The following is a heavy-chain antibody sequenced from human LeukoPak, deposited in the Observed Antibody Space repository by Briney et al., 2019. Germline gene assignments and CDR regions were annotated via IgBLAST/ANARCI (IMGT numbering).Heavy chain of an antibody. CDR2: ISNDGDT. J-gene: IGHJ4*02. V-gene: IGHV3-53*01. CDR3: AGDKTTGGWYEFDY. Sequence: GGSLRLSCAASGFTFSSNYMSWVRQAPGKGLECVSVISNDGDTYYADSVKGRFTISRDTSKNTVSLQMNSLRAEDTAVYYCAGDKTTGGWYEFDYWGQGTLVTVSS. D-gene: IGHD6-19*01. CDR1: GFTFSSNY.